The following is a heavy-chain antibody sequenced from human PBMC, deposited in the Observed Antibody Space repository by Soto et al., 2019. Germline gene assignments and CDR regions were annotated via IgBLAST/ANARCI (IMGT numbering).Heavy chain of an antibody. CDR3: ARLHDSSGSLDS. Sequence: SETLSLTCTVSGGSISSGGYYWSWIRQHPGKGLESIGYIYYSGNTYYNPSLQSRVTMSVDTSKNQFSLKLTSVTAADTAVYYCARLHDSSGSLDSWGQGALVTVSS. CDR1: GGSISSGGYY. D-gene: IGHD3-22*01. CDR2: IYYSGNT. J-gene: IGHJ4*02. V-gene: IGHV4-31*03.